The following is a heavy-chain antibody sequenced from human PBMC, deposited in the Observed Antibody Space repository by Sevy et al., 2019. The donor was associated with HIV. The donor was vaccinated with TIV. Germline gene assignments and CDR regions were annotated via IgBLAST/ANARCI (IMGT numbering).Heavy chain of an antibody. Sequence: GGSLRLSCAASGFTFSSYSMNWVRQAPGKGLEWVSSISSSSSYIYYADSVKGRFTISRDNAKNSLYLQMNSLRAEDTAVYYCAREWGEEWELLRWGYYYYGMDVWGQGTTVTVSS. V-gene: IGHV3-21*01. J-gene: IGHJ6*02. CDR3: AREWGEEWELLRWGYYYYGMDV. D-gene: IGHD1-26*01. CDR1: GFTFSSYS. CDR2: ISSSSSYI.